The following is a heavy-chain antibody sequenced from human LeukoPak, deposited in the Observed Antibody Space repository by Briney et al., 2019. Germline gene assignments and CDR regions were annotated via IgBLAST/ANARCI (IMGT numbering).Heavy chain of an antibody. D-gene: IGHD6-19*01. CDR2: INPNSGGT. Sequence: ASVKVSCKASGYTFTGYYMHWVRQAPGQGLEWMGRINPNSGGTNYAQKFQGRVTMTRDTSISTAYMELSRLRSDDTAVYYCAREAVAGKSYWYLDLWGRGTLVTVSS. CDR1: GYTFTGYY. V-gene: IGHV1-2*06. J-gene: IGHJ2*01. CDR3: AREAVAGKSYWYLDL.